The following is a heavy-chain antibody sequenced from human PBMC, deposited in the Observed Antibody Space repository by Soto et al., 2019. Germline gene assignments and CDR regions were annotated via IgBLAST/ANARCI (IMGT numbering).Heavy chain of an antibody. J-gene: IGHJ4*02. Sequence: EVQLVESGGGLIQPGGSLRLSCAASGFTFSTYSMNWVRQAPGKGLEWVSYISSSSSSIYYADSVKGRFTISRDNAKNSLYLQMKSLIDEDTAVYYCARGSSGWYDYWGQGTLVTVSS. D-gene: IGHD6-19*01. CDR1: GFTFSTYS. V-gene: IGHV3-48*02. CDR2: ISSSSSSI. CDR3: ARGSSGWYDY.